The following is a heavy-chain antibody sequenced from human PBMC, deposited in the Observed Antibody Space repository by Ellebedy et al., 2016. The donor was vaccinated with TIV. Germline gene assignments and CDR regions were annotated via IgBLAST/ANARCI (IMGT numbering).Heavy chain of an antibody. J-gene: IGHJ6*02. CDR2: ISGSGGST. CDR1: GFTVSSNY. CDR3: AKDRGDFAYGMDV. D-gene: IGHD3-10*01. Sequence: PGGSLRLSCAASGFTVSSNYMSWVRQAPGKGLEWVSAISGSGGSTYYADSVRGRFTISRDNSKNTLYLQMNSLRAEDTAVYYCAKDRGDFAYGMDVWGQGTTVTVSS. V-gene: IGHV3-23*01.